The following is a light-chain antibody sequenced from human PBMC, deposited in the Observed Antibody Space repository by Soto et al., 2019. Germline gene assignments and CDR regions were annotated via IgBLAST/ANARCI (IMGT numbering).Light chain of an antibody. V-gene: IGKV3D-15*01. CDR2: GAS. CDR3: HHYET. CDR1: QTIGSN. Sequence: EIVMTHSPATLSVSPGERATLSCRASQTIGSNLAWYQQKPGQAPRLLIYGASSRATGIPDRFSGSGSGTEFTLTISRLEPEDFTVYYCHHYETFGQGTKVDI. J-gene: IGKJ1*01.